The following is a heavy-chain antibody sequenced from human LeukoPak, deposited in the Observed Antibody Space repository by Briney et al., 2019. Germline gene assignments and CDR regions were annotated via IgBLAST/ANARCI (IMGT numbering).Heavy chain of an antibody. CDR2: INSDGGST. CDR1: GFTFSSYW. J-gene: IGHJ4*02. V-gene: IGHV3-74*01. D-gene: IGHD4-17*01. CDR3: ARVSPEGDYDY. Sequence: PGGSLRLSCAASGFTFSSYWMHWVRQAPGKGLVWVSRINSDGGSTSYADSVKDRFTILRDNAKNTLYLQMNSLRAEDTAVYYCARVSPEGDYDYWGQGALVTVST.